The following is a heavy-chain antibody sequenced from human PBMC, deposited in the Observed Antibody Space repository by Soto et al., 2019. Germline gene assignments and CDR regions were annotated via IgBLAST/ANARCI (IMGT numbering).Heavy chain of an antibody. CDR2: IKQDGSEK. CDR3: ARGGYSYGPPPYYFDY. V-gene: IGHV3-7*03. D-gene: IGHD5-18*01. J-gene: IGHJ4*02. CDR1: GFTFSSYW. Sequence: LRLSCAASGFTFSSYWMSWVRQAPGKGLEWVANIKQDGSEKYYVDSVKGRFTISRDNAKNSLYLQMNSLRAEDTAVYYCARGGYSYGPPPYYFDYWGQGTLVTVSS.